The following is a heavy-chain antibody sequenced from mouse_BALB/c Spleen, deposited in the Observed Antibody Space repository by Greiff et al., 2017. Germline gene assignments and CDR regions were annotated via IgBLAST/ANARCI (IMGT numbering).Heavy chain of an antibody. J-gene: IGHJ3*01. CDR1: GYTFSSYW. V-gene: IGHV1-9*01. CDR3: ARWGTGTTWFAY. Sequence: VKLMESGAELMKPGASVKISCKATGYTFSSYWIEWVKQRPGHGLEWIGEILPGSGSTNYNEKFKGKATFTADTSSNTAYMQLSSLTSEDSAVYYCARWGTGTTWFAYWGQGTLVTVSA. CDR2: ILPGSGST. D-gene: IGHD4-1*01.